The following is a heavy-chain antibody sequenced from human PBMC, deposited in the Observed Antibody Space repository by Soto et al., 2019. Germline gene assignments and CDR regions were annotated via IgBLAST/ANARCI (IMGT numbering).Heavy chain of an antibody. J-gene: IGHJ6*02. D-gene: IGHD6-13*01. CDR1: GVTFSSYA. CDR3: ARDIGWAAADPSPDYYYYGMDV. V-gene: IGHV1-69*13. Sequence: SVKVSCKASGVTFSSYAISWVRQAPGQGLEWMGGIIPIFGTANYAQKFQGRVTITADESTSTAYMELSSLRSEDTAVYYCARDIGWAAADPSPDYYYYGMDVWGQGTTVTVSS. CDR2: IIPIFGTA.